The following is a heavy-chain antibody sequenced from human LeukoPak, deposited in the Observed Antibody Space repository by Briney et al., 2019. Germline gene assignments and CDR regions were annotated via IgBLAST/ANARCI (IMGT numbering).Heavy chain of an antibody. V-gene: IGHV3-66*01. J-gene: IGHJ4*02. CDR2: IYSGGST. D-gene: IGHD5-18*01. CDR3: ARDKTRGLGYSYSKSGNYFDY. CDR1: EFSVGSNY. Sequence: QTGGSLRLSCAASEFSVGSNYMTWVRQAPGKGLEWVSLIYSGGSTYYADSVKGRFTISRDNSKNTLYLQMNSLRAEDTAVYSCARDKTRGLGYSYSKSGNYFDYWGQGTLVTVSS.